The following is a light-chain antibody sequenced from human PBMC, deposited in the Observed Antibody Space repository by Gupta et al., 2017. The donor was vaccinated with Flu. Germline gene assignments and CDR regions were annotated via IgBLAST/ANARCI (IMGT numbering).Light chain of an antibody. CDR3: QHYGGSRAFT. J-gene: IGKJ2*01. V-gene: IGKV3-20*01. Sequence: EIVSTQSPGSLSLSPGEGATLSCRASQTVVASFLAWYQQQPGQAPRLLIYGASTRAPGIPDRFSGSGSGTDFTLTISRLEPEDFAVYYCQHYGGSRAFTFGQGTKLDI. CDR2: GAS. CDR1: QTVVASF.